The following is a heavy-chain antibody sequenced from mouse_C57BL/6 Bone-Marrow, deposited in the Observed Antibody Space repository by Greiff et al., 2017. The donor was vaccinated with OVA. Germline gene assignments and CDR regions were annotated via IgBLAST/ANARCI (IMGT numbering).Heavy chain of an antibody. J-gene: IGHJ3*01. Sequence: VQLQQSGPELVKPGASVKISCKASGYTFTDYYMNWVKQSHGKSLEWIGDINPNNGGTSYNQKLKGKATLTVDKSSSTAYMELRSLTSEDSAVYYCASLYYYGSSPWFAYWGQGTLVTVSA. V-gene: IGHV1-26*01. D-gene: IGHD1-1*01. CDR1: GYTFTDYY. CDR2: INPNNGGT. CDR3: ASLYYYGSSPWFAY.